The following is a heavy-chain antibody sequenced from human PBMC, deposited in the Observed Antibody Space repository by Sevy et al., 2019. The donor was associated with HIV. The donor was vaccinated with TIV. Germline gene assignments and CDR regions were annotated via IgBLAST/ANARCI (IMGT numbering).Heavy chain of an antibody. D-gene: IGHD3-3*01. CDR3: ARGHPNDVKIFGVVIGLYYYGMDV. CDR1: GYTFTGYY. CDR2: INPNSGGT. Sequence: ASVKVSCKASGYTFTGYYMHWVRQAPGQGLEWMGRINPNSGGTNYAQKFQGRVTMTRDTSISTAYIAVSRLRSDYTAVQYCARGHPNDVKIFGVVIGLYYYGMDVWGQGTTVTVSS. J-gene: IGHJ6*02. V-gene: IGHV1-2*06.